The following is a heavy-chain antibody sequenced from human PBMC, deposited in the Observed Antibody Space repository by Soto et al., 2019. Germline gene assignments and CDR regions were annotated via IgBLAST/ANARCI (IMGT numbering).Heavy chain of an antibody. CDR1: GGSFSGYY. Sequence: SETLSLTCAVYGGSFSGYYWSWIRQPPWKGLEWIGEINHSGSTNYNPSLKSRVTISVDTSKNQFSLKLSSVTAADTAVYYCARGWSSGWIRDYFDYWGQGTLVTVSS. D-gene: IGHD6-19*01. CDR3: ARGWSSGWIRDYFDY. CDR2: INHSGST. V-gene: IGHV4-34*01. J-gene: IGHJ4*02.